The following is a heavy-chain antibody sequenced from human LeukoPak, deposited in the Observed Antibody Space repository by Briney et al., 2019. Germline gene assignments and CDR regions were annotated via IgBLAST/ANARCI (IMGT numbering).Heavy chain of an antibody. J-gene: IGHJ4*02. V-gene: IGHV3-48*04. D-gene: IGHD4-17*01. Sequence: GGSLRLSCAASGFTFSSYSMNWVRQAPGKGLEWVSYISSGGSTTYYADSVKGRFTISRDNAKNSLYLQMNSLRAEDTAVYYCARDSYTDYGDYGSGFDYWGQGTLVTVSS. CDR3: ARDSYTDYGDYGSGFDY. CDR1: GFTFSSYS. CDR2: ISSGGSTT.